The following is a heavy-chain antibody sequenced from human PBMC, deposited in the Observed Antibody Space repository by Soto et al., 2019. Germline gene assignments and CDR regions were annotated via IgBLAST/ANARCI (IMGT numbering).Heavy chain of an antibody. CDR1: GASVSSGSYY. J-gene: IGHJ4*02. CDR2: IFYTGST. CDR3: ARDRGYYDSSGYFDY. D-gene: IGHD3-22*01. V-gene: IGHV4-61*01. Sequence: SETLSLTCTVSGASVSSGSYYWHWIRQSPGKGLEWLGYIFYTGSTKYNPSLKSRVTISVDTSKNQFSLKLSSVTAADTAVYYCARDRGYYDSSGYFDYWGQGTLVT.